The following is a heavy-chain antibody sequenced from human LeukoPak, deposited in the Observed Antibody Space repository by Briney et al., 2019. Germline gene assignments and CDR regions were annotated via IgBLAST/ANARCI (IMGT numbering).Heavy chain of an antibody. CDR3: ARDAAAAGEAYFDY. Sequence: GGLRLSCAASGFTFSSYGMHWVRQAPGKGLEWGAVIWYDGSNKYYADSVKGRFTNSRDNSKNTLYLQMNSLRAEDTAVYYCARDAAAAGEAYFDYWGQGTLVTVSS. D-gene: IGHD6-13*01. CDR1: GFTFSSYG. V-gene: IGHV3-33*01. CDR2: IWYDGSNK. J-gene: IGHJ4*02.